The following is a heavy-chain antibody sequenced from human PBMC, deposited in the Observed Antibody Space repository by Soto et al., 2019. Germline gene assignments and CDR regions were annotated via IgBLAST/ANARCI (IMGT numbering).Heavy chain of an antibody. J-gene: IGHJ5*02. V-gene: IGHV4-38-2*01. D-gene: IGHD3-10*01. CDR2: IYHSGSA. Sequence: SETLSLTCAVSGYSISSGYYWGWIRQPPGKGLEWIGSIYHSGSAYYNPSLKSRVTISVDTSKNQFSLKLSSVTAADTAVYYCARVGVLLWFGELLPPGWFDPWGQGTLVTVSS. CDR1: GYSISSGYY. CDR3: ARVGVLLWFGELLPPGWFDP.